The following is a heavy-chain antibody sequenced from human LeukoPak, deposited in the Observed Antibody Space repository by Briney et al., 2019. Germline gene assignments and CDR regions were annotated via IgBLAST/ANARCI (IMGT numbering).Heavy chain of an antibody. D-gene: IGHD3-3*01. CDR1: GYRFTSYW. CDR3: ATYNYDFWSGYYSAAAGDFDY. J-gene: IGHJ4*02. V-gene: IGHV5-51*01. CDR2: IYPGDSDT. Sequence: GESLKISCKGSGYRFTSYWIGWVRQMPGKGLEWMGIIYPGDSDTRYSPSFQGQVTISADKSISTAYLQWSSLKASDTAMYYCATYNYDFWSGYYSAAAGDFDYWGQGTLVTVSS.